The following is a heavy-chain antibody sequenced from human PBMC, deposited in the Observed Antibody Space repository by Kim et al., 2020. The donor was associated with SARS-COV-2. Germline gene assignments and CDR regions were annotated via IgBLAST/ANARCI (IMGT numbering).Heavy chain of an antibody. Sequence: SETLSLTCTVSGGSISSSSYYWCWIRQPPGKGLEWIGSIYYSGSTYYNPSLKSRVTISVDTSKNQFSLKLSSVTAADTAVYYFARPDYYDSSGYYDYWGQGTLVTVSS. D-gene: IGHD3-22*01. V-gene: IGHV4-39*01. CDR3: ARPDYYDSSGYYDY. CDR2: IYYSGST. J-gene: IGHJ4*02. CDR1: GGSISSSSYY.